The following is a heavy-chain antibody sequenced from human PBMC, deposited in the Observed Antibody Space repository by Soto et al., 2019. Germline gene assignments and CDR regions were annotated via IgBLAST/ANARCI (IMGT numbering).Heavy chain of an antibody. CDR2: IFHSGTS. CDR3: ARLGPGATTVTTGAAFDI. J-gene: IGHJ3*02. Sequence: QVQLQESGPGLVKPSGTLSLTCAVSGGSISSSNWWSWVRQPPGKGLEWIGEIFHSGTSNYNPSPKRRVTISVDNSKNEFSLNLFSVTAADTAVYYCARLGPGATTVTTGAAFDIWGQGTMVTVSS. V-gene: IGHV4-4*02. CDR1: GGSISSSNW. D-gene: IGHD4-17*01.